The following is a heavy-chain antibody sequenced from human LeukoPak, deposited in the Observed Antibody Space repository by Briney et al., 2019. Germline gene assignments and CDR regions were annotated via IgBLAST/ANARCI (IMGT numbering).Heavy chain of an antibody. D-gene: IGHD2-2*01. CDR3: ARAPPAVVVYYYYGMDV. CDR1: GGSTSGSY. J-gene: IGHJ6*02. CDR2: IHYTGST. V-gene: IGHV4-59*01. Sequence: SETLSLTCSVSGGSTSGSYWSWVRQPPGKGLQWIGYIHYTGSTGYNPSLKSRVTISIDTPKNQVSLRATSVTAADTAVYYRARAPPAVVVYYYYGMDVWGQGTTVTVSS.